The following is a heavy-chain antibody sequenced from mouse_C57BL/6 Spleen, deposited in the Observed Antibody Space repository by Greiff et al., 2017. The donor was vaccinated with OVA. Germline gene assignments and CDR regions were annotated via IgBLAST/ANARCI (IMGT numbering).Heavy chain of an antibody. CDR1: GFNIKNTY. V-gene: IGHV14-3*01. J-gene: IGHJ4*01. D-gene: IGHD2-3*01. CDR2: IGPANGNT. Sequence: VQLLQSVAELVRPGASVKLSCTASGFNIKNTYMHWVKQKPEQGLEWIAWIGPANGNTKYAPKFQGKATITADTSSNTAYLQLRSLTSEDTAIYYCASKGFYDGGAMDYWGQGTSVTVSS. CDR3: ASKGFYDGGAMDY.